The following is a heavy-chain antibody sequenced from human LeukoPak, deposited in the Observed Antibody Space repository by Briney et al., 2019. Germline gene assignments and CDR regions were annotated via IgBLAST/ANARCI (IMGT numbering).Heavy chain of an antibody. CDR2: IRYDGSNN. CDR1: GFTFSSYG. Sequence: PGGSLRLSCAASGFTFSSYGMHWVRKAPGQGLEWVAFIRYDGSNNYYADSVQGRLTIYRDNSKNTLYLLMNSLRADDTAVYYCAKKVGYYDGWGQGTLVTVSS. CDR3: AKKVGYYDG. J-gene: IGHJ4*02. V-gene: IGHV3-30*02.